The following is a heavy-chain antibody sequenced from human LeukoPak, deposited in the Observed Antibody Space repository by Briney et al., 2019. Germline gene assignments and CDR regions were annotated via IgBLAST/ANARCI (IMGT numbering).Heavy chain of an antibody. CDR2: ISSSNNYI. CDR1: GFTFSSYS. D-gene: IGHD6-13*01. J-gene: IGHJ4*02. Sequence: GGSLRLSCAASGFTFSSYSMNWVRQAPGKGLEWVSSISSSNNYIYYADSVKGRFTISIDNAKNSLYLQMNSLRAEDTAVYYCARVGELAPIDYWGQGILVTVSS. CDR3: ARVGELAPIDY. V-gene: IGHV3-21*01.